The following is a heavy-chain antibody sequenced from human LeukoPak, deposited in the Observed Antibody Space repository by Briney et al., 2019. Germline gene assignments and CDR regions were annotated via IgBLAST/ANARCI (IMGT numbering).Heavy chain of an antibody. J-gene: IGHJ4*02. V-gene: IGHV1-18*01. CDR2: ISAYNGNT. CDR1: GYTFTSYG. D-gene: IGHD3-10*01. CDR3: ARDLYGSGSYMEFDY. Sequence: ASVKVSCKASGYTFTSYGISWVRQAPGQGLEWMGWISAYNGNTNYAQKLQGRVTMTTDTSTSTAYMELRSLRSDDTAVYYCARDLYGSGSYMEFDYWGQGTLVTVSS.